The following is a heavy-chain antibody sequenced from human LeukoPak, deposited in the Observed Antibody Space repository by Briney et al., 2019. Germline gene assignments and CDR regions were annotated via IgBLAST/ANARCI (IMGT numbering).Heavy chain of an antibody. J-gene: IGHJ4*02. Sequence: SETLSLTCTVSGGSISSGGYYWSWIRQHPGKGLEWIGYIYYSGSTYYNPFLKSRVTISVDTSKNQFSLKLSSVTAADTAVYYCARAKTSSGYYYSFSFDYWGQGTLVTVSS. D-gene: IGHD3-22*01. V-gene: IGHV4-31*03. CDR1: GGSISSGGYY. CDR3: ARAKTSSGYYYSFSFDY. CDR2: IYYSGST.